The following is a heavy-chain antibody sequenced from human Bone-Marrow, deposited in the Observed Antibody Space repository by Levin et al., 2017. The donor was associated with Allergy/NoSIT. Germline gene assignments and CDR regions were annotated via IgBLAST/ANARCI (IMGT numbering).Heavy chain of an antibody. Sequence: PSETLSLTCSVSGDSINTHYWSWIRQAPGKGLEWIGHISYSGNTNYNPSLKSRVSISIDTSKNQFSLNLTSVTAADTAIFYCARLRLGRFGPWGQGTLVSISS. CDR1: GDSINTHY. J-gene: IGHJ5*02. V-gene: IGHV4-59*08. CDR3: ARLRLGRFGP. D-gene: IGHD7-27*01. CDR2: ISYSGNT.